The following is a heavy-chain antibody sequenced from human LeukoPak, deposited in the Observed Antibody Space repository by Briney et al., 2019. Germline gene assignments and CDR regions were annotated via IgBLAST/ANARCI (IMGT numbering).Heavy chain of an antibody. Sequence: APVKVSCKPSGYTFTDYGITGVPQAPGKGLEWLGWIRIDNGNTEYAQKIKGRVSMTRDTSKSTDYMELRSLISDDTAVYYCARVTTVTTSAWSWGPKKIGQAVNWFDPWGQGTLVTVSS. J-gene: IGHJ5*02. D-gene: IGHD4-17*01. CDR2: IRIDNGNT. CDR1: GYTFTDYG. V-gene: IGHV1-18*01. CDR3: ARVTTVTTSAWSWGPKKIGQAVNWFDP.